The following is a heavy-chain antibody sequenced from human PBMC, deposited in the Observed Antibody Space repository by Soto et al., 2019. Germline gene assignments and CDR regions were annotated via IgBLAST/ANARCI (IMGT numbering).Heavy chain of an antibody. J-gene: IGHJ4*02. Sequence: GASVKVSCKASGFTFTSSAVEWVRQARGQRLEWIGWIVVGSGNTNYAQKFQERVTITRDMSTSTAYMELSSLRSEDTAVYYCAADPTLLSYDYWGQGTLVTVSS. CDR3: AADPTLLSYDY. CDR1: GFTFTSSA. CDR2: IVVGSGNT. V-gene: IGHV1-58*01. D-gene: IGHD1-26*01.